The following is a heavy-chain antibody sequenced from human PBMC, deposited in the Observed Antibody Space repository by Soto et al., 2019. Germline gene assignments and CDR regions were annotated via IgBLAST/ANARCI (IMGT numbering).Heavy chain of an antibody. J-gene: IGHJ4*02. V-gene: IGHV1-8*01. CDR2: MNPNSGNT. CDR1: GYTFTSYD. CDR3: VRGPAGKMVRGVISCGMGD. Sequence: ASVKVSCTASGYTFTSYDINWVRQATGQGLEWMGWMNPNSGNTGYAQKFQGRVTMTRNTSISTAYIELSSLRSEDTAVYYCVRGPAGKMVRGVISCGMGDWGQGTMVTVSS. D-gene: IGHD3-10*01.